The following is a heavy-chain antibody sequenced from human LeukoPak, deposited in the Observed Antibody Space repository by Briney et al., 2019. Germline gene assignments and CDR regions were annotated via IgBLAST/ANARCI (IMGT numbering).Heavy chain of an antibody. CDR1: GFTFSSYW. CDR3: AREKEEYCSGGSCYLSIFYYYYGMDV. Sequence: PGGSLRLSCAASGFTFSSYWMHWVRQAPGKGLVWVSRINSDGSSTSYADSVKGRFTISRDNAKNTLYLQMNSLRAEGTAVYYCAREKEEYCSGGSCYLSIFYYYYGMDVWGQGTTVTVSS. J-gene: IGHJ6*02. CDR2: INSDGSST. D-gene: IGHD2-15*01. V-gene: IGHV3-74*01.